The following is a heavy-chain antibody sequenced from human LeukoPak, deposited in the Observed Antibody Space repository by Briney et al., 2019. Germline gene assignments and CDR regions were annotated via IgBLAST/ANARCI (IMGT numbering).Heavy chain of an antibody. CDR1: GYTFTSYA. J-gene: IGHJ6*02. Sequence: GASVKVSCKASGYTFTSYAMHWVRQAPGQRLEWMGWMNPNSGNTGYAQKFQGRVTMTRNTSISTAYMELSSLRSEDTAVYFCTRALPLRYNWNDPWHGLDVWGQGTTVTVPS. CDR2: MNPNSGNT. D-gene: IGHD1-1*01. V-gene: IGHV1-8*02. CDR3: TRALPLRYNWNDPWHGLDV.